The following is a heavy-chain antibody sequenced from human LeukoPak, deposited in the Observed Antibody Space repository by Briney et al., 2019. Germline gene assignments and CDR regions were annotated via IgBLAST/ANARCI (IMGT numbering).Heavy chain of an antibody. J-gene: IGHJ4*02. CDR3: ARDRDGPFDY. CDR1: VYTFTSYG. CDR2: ISGYNGNT. D-gene: IGHD3-10*01. V-gene: IGHV1-18*01. Sequence: ASVKVSCKASVYTFTSYGISWVRQTPGQGLEWMRCISGYNGNTNYAQKLQGRVTMTTDTSTSTGYMELRSLGSDDTAVYYCARDRDGPFDYWGQGTLVTVSS.